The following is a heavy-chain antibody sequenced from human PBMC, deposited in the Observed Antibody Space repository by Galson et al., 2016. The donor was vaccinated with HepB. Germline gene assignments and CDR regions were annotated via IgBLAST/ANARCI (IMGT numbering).Heavy chain of an antibody. D-gene: IGHD2-2*01. CDR1: GYTFNTYG. CDR2: ISSYNGDT. CDR3: GRADPLSISSALDY. Sequence: SVKVSCKASGYTFNTYGFSWVRQAPGQGLEGMGWISSYNGDTKYAQYLQGRVTLTTDTSTSTSYMELRSLRSDDTAEYFCGRADPLSISSALDYWGQGTLVTVSS. J-gene: IGHJ4*02. V-gene: IGHV1-18*01.